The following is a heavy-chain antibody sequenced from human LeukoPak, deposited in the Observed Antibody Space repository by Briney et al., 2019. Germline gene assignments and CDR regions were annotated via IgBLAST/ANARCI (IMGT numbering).Heavy chain of an antibody. CDR3: ARRVHYHDTSGYSYYFDY. J-gene: IGHJ4*02. Sequence: KPSGTLSLTCAVSGGSISSSNWWSWVRQPPGEGLEWIGEIYHSETTNYNPSLKSRVTISVDTSKNHFSLKLSSVTAADTAVYYCARRVHYHDTSGYSYYFDYWGQGTLVTVSS. V-gene: IGHV4-4*02. D-gene: IGHD3-22*01. CDR1: GGSISSSNW. CDR2: IYHSETT.